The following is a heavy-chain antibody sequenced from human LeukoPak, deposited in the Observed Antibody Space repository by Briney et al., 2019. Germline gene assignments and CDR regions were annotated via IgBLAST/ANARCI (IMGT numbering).Heavy chain of an antibody. CDR3: TRRGPYCSSTSCYSYYYYMDV. Sequence: PGGSLRLSCAASGFTFSGSAMHWVRQASGKGLEWVGRIRSKANSYATAYAASVKGRFTISRDDSKNTAYLQMNRLKTEDTAVYYCTRRGPYCSSTSCYSYYYYMDVWGKGTTVTVSS. CDR1: GFTFSGSA. V-gene: IGHV3-73*01. D-gene: IGHD2-2*01. CDR2: IRSKANSYAT. J-gene: IGHJ6*03.